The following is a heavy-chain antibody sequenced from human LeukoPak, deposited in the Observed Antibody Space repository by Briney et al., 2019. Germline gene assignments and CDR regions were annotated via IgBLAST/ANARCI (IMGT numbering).Heavy chain of an antibody. CDR3: ARLLRAAQFDY. V-gene: IGHV4-39*01. CDR1: GGSISSSSYY. CDR2: IYYSGST. J-gene: IGHJ4*02. Sequence: PSETLSLTCTVSGGSISSSSYYWGWIRQPPGKGLEWIGSIYYSGSTYYNPSLKSRVTISVDTSKNQFSLKLSSVTAADTAVYYCARLLRAAQFDYWGQGTLVTVSS. D-gene: IGHD2-15*01.